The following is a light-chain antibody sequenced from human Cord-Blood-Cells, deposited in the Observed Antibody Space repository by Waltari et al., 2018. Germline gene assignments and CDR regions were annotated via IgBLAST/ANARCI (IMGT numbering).Light chain of an antibody. CDR3: QQYNSYSQT. J-gene: IGKJ1*01. CDR1: QSISSW. CDR2: KAS. Sequence: DIQMTQSPSTLSASVGDRVTVTYRASQSISSWLAWDQQKPGKAPKLLIYKASSLESGVPSRFSGSGSGTEFTLTISSLQPDDFATYYCQQYNSYSQTFGQGTKVEIK. V-gene: IGKV1-5*03.